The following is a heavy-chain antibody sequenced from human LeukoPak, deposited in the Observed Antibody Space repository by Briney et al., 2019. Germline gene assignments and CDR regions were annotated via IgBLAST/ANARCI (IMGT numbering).Heavy chain of an antibody. J-gene: IGHJ4*02. CDR2: ISAYNGNT. D-gene: IGHD2-2*01. V-gene: IGHV1-18*01. Sequence: ASVKVSCKASGYTFTSYGISWVRQAPGQGLEWMGWISAYNGNTNYAQKLQGRVTMTTDTSTSTAYMELRSLRSDDTAVYYCARDYCSSTSCPGRGPHFDYWGQGTLVTVSS. CDR1: GYTFTSYG. CDR3: ARDYCSSTSCPGRGPHFDY.